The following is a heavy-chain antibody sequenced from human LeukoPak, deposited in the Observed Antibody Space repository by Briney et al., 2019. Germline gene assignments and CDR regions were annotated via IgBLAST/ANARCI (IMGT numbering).Heavy chain of an antibody. J-gene: IGHJ6*02. CDR2: IDTDGSGT. V-gene: IGHV3-74*01. CDR1: GITFSRSW. Sequence: PGGSLRLSCAASGITFSRSWMLWVREAPGPGLVWVSHIDTDGSGTSYADSVKGRFTISRDNAKKTLYLQMNSLRAEDTAVYYCARDYYYGMDVWGQGTTVTVSS. CDR3: ARDYYYGMDV.